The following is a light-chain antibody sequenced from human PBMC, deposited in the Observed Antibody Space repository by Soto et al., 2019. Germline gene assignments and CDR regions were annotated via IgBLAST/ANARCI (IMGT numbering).Light chain of an antibody. CDR2: RIS. Sequence: DIVMTQTPLSSPVTLGQPASISCRSSQSLLHSDGNTYLSWLHQRPGQPPRLLIYRISNRLSGVPDRFTGSGAGTYVTLKISRVEADDVGLYYCVQATEFPCTFGQGTRVEI. J-gene: IGKJ1*01. CDR3: VQATEFPCT. V-gene: IGKV2-24*01. CDR1: QSLLHSDGNTY.